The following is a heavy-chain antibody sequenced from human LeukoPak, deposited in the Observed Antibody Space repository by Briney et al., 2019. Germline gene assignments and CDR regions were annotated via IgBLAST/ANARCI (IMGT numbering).Heavy chain of an antibody. CDR3: AIAPVGYAFDI. D-gene: IGHD3-16*01. J-gene: IGHJ3*02. Sequence: GGSLRLSCAASGFTFSDFYMSWIRQAPGKGLEWVSYITSTGSTIYYADSVKGRFTISRDNAKNSLYLQMNSLRAEDTAVYYCAIAPVGYAFDIWGQGTMVTVSS. V-gene: IGHV3-11*01. CDR2: ITSTGSTI. CDR1: GFTFSDFY.